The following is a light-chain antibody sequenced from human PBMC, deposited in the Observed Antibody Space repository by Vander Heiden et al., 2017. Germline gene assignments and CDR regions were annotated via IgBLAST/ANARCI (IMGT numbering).Light chain of an antibody. CDR2: LNSDGTH. J-gene: IGLJ3*02. CDR3: QTWGTASLV. CDR1: SGHISYA. Sequence: QLVLTQSPSASASLAASVKLTCTLTSGHISYAIAWLQQQPQKGPRYLLILNSDGTHIRGDGIPDRFSGSSSGDARSLTISSLQSDDEGGYYCQTWGTASLVLGGGTKLTVL. V-gene: IGLV4-69*01.